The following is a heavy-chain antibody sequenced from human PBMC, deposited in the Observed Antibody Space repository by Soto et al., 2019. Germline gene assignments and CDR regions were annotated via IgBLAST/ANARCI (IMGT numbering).Heavy chain of an antibody. V-gene: IGHV4-59*08. D-gene: IGHD2-21*01. Sequence: SETLSLTCTVSGGSISSYYWSWIRQPPGKGLEWIGYIYYSGSTSYNPSLKSRVTISVDTSKNQFSLRLSSVTAADTAVYYCARLGAYYQSLAPWGPGTLVTVSS. CDR2: IYYSGST. CDR1: GGSISSYY. J-gene: IGHJ5*02. CDR3: ARLGAYYQSLAP.